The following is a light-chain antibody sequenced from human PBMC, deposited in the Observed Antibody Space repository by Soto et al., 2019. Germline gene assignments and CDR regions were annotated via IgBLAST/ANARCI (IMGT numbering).Light chain of an antibody. Sequence: EIVMTQSPATLSVSPGERATLSCRASQSVSSNLAWHQQKPGQAPRLLIYGASTRATGFPARFSGSGSGTEFTLTISSLQSEDFAVYYCQQYNGWPITFGQGTRRRL. CDR1: QSVSSN. CDR3: QQYNGWPIT. V-gene: IGKV3-15*01. J-gene: IGKJ5*01. CDR2: GAS.